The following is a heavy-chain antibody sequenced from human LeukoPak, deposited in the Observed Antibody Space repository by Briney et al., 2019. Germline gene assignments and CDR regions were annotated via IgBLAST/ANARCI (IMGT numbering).Heavy chain of an antibody. CDR1: GFTFSTYW. V-gene: IGHV4-4*07. CDR3: AREPVAGPFDY. J-gene: IGHJ4*02. CDR2: IYTSGST. Sequence: GSLRLSCAASGFTFSTYWMSWVRQPAGKGLEWIGRIYTSGSTNYNPSLKSRVTMSVDTSKNQFSLKLSSVTAADTAVYYCAREPVAGPFDYWGQGTPVTVSS. D-gene: IGHD6-19*01.